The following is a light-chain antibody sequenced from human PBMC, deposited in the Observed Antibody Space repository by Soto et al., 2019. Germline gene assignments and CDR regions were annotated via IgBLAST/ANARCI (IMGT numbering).Light chain of an antibody. V-gene: IGKV4-1*01. Sequence: DSVLSQSPDSLAVSLGESATINCKASQSVLSRANNENYLSWHQHKPGPPPKLLIYWASTRESGVPDRFSGSGSGTDFTLTISSLQAEDVAVYSCQQHYSAPLTFGGGTKVDIK. CDR1: QSVLSRANNENY. CDR2: WAS. J-gene: IGKJ4*01. CDR3: QQHYSAPLT.